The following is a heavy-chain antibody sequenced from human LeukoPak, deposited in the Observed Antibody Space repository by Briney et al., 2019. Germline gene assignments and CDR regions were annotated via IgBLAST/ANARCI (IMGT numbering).Heavy chain of an antibody. J-gene: IGHJ4*02. D-gene: IGHD6-19*01. CDR2: IKQDGSEK. CDR1: GFIFSNYW. CDR3: AGPPQAGPFDY. Sequence: PGGSLRLSCAASGFIFSNYWMTWVRQAPGKGLEWVANIKQDGSEKNYVDSGKGRFTISRDNAKISLYLQMNSLRAEDTAVYYCAGPPQAGPFDYWGQGTLVAVSS. V-gene: IGHV3-7*01.